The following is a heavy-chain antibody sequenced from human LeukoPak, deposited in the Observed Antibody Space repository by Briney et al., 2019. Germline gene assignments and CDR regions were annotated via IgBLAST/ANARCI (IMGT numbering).Heavy chain of an antibody. J-gene: IGHJ5*01. CDR2: INANSGTT. CDR1: GFAFSFYA. D-gene: IGHD6-19*01. Sequence: PGGSLRLSCAASGFAFSFYAMSWLRQPPGKGLEWVSTINANSGTTSYAASVRGRFTISRDNSKNTLYLQVNTLRADDTATYYCAKPISGGLAVTADWFHPWGQGTPVVVSS. CDR3: AKPISGGLAVTADWFHP. V-gene: IGHV3-23*01.